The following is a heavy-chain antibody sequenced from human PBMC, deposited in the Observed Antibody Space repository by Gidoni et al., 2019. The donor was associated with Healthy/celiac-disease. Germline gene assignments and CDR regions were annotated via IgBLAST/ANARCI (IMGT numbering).Heavy chain of an antibody. CDR1: GGTLSSYA. V-gene: IGHV1-69*01. J-gene: IGHJ5*02. CDR2: IIPIFGTA. CDR3: ASRSRVVVVAAEINWFDP. D-gene: IGHD2-15*01. Sequence: QVQRVQSGAEVKKLGSAVKVYCKASGGTLSSYAISWVRQAPGQGLEWMGGIIPIFGTANYAQQFRGRVTIPAYGSPITAYMELGSLQSEVTAVYYCASRSRVVVVAAEINWFDPWGQGTLVTVSS.